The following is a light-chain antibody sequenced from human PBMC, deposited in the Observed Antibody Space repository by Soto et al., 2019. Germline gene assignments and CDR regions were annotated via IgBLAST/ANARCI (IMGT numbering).Light chain of an antibody. Sequence: EIVMTQSPATLSVSPGERATLSCRASQSVSSNLAWYQQKPGQAPRLLIYGVSSRATGIPDRFSGSGSGTDFTLTISRLEPEDFAVYYCQQYGISPRTFGQGTTVDIK. CDR2: GVS. CDR3: QQYGISPRT. CDR1: QSVSSN. J-gene: IGKJ1*01. V-gene: IGKV3-20*01.